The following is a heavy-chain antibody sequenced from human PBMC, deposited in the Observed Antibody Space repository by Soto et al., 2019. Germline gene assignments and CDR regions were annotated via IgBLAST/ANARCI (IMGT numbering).Heavy chain of an antibody. CDR3: SKDPRTRDFWSGSDDTYCYFYDMDV. CDR1: GFSFSDDY. CDR2: ISSNGNTK. Sequence: QVQLVESGGGLVKPGGSLRLSCAASGFSFSDDYMSWIRQAPGKGLEWVSYISSNGNTKYYADSVKGRFIISRDNANNSLYVQMNSVRSEDTATHYCSKDPRTRDFWSGSDDTYCYFYDMDVWGKGNRVTVSS. D-gene: IGHD3-3*01. V-gene: IGHV3-11*01. J-gene: IGHJ6*03.